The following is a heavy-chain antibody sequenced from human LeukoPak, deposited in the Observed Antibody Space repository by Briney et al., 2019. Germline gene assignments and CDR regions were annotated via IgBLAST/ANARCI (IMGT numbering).Heavy chain of an antibody. CDR2: INSDGSST. J-gene: IGHJ6*03. CDR1: GFTFINYW. CDR3: ARTVAAMRYYYYYYMDV. D-gene: IGHD5-18*01. V-gene: IGHV3-74*01. Sequence: GGSLLLSCAASGFTFINYWMHWVRQGPGKGLVWVSRINSDGSSTSYADSVKGRFTISRDNAKNTLYLQMKSLRAEDTAVYYCARTVAAMRYYYYYYMDVWGKGTTVTVSS.